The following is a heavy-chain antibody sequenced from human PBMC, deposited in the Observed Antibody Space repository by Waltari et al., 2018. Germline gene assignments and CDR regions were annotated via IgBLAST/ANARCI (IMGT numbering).Heavy chain of an antibody. CDR2: IYTSGRA. CDR1: GVSMTSGEYY. CDR3: ALVRVVNAFDI. D-gene: IGHD3-3*01. J-gene: IGHJ3*02. V-gene: IGHV4-61*09. Sequence: QVRLQESGPGLVKPLQTLSSTCTVSGVSMTSGEYYWSWIRQPAGKGLEWIGYIYTSGRATYNPSLKSRVSMSIDTFKNQFSLNLKSVTAADTAVYYCALVRVVNAFDIWGQGTMVTVSS.